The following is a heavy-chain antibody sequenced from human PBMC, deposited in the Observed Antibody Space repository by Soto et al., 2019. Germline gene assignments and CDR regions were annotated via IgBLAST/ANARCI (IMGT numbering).Heavy chain of an antibody. Sequence: PSETLSLTCTVSGGSISSYYWSWIRQPPGKGLEWIGYIYYSESTNYNPSLKSRVTISVDTSKNQFSLKLSSVTAADTAVYYCARVRGPASTSDYWCQGPLVTLSS. D-gene: IGHD2-2*01. J-gene: IGHJ4*02. CDR2: IYYSEST. V-gene: IGHV4-59*01. CDR3: ARVRGPASTSDY. CDR1: GGSISSYY.